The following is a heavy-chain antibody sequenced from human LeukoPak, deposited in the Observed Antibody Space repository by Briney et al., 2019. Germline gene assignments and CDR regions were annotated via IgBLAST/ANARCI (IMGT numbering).Heavy chain of an antibody. J-gene: IGHJ6*04. V-gene: IGHV1-18*01. CDR2: ISTYNGNT. CDR3: ARDREVLLCSSSTCYGSGMDV. D-gene: IGHD2-2*01. CDR1: GYTFTSYG. Sequence: ASVKVSCKASGYTFTSYGISWARQAPGQGLEWMGWISTYNGNTKYAQNLQGRVTTTTDTSTSTAYMELRSLRSDDTAVYYCARDREVLLCSSSTCYGSGMDVWGKGTTVIVSS.